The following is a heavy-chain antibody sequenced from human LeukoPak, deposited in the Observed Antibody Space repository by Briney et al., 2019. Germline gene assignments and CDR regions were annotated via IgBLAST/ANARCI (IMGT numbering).Heavy chain of an antibody. Sequence: GRSLRLSCAASGFTFDDYAMHWVRHAPGKGLEWVSGISWNSGSIVYADSVKGRFTISSDNAKNSLYLQMNSLRAEDTALYYCAKGNRYDGSGYFLYDAFNMGGQGTMVTVSS. J-gene: IGHJ3*02. V-gene: IGHV3-9*01. CDR1: GFTFDDYA. CDR3: AKGNRYDGSGYFLYDAFNM. CDR2: ISWNSGSI. D-gene: IGHD3-22*01.